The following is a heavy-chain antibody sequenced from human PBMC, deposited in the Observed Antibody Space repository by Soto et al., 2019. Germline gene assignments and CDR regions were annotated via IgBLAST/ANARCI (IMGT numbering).Heavy chain of an antibody. D-gene: IGHD1-20*01. CDR2: IIPILGIT. CDR1: GGTFSGYA. V-gene: IGHV1-69*01. CDR3: ARDPRSITGTTSSEDFQH. Sequence: QAQLMQSGAEVKKPGSSVKVSCKASGGTFSGYAISWVRQAPGQGLEWMGGIIPILGITNYAQKFQGRITIAADESTGTVYMDLRSLRSEDTAVYYCARDPRSITGTTSSEDFQHWVQGTLVSVSS. J-gene: IGHJ1*01.